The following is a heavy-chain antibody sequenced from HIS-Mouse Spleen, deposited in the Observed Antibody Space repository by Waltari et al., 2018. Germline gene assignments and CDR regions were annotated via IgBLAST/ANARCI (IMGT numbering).Heavy chain of an antibody. CDR1: GYTFTGYY. V-gene: IGHV1-2*02. J-gene: IGHJ3*02. Sequence: QVQLVQSGAEVKKPGASVKVSCKASGYTFTGYYMHWVRQAPGQGLEWMGWINPNSGGTKYAQKLQGRVTMTRETSISTAYMELSRLRSDDTAVYYCARVGLGIAFDIWGQGTMVTVSS. CDR3: ARVGLGIAFDI. D-gene: IGHD7-27*01. CDR2: INPNSGGT.